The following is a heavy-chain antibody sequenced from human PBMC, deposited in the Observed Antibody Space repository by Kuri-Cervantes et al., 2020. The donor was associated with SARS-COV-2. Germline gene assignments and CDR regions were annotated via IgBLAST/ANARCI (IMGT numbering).Heavy chain of an antibody. CDR2: IYTSGST. CDR3: GKVSWLQLWHRYSDS. J-gene: IGHJ4*02. CDR1: GGSISSGSYY. Sequence: SETLSLTCTVSGGSISSGSYYWSWIRQPAGKGLEWIGYIYTSGSTNYNPSLKSRVTISLDMSNNQVSLRLTSATAADTAVYYCGKVSWLQLWHRYSDSWGQGTLVTVSS. V-gene: IGHV4-61*09. D-gene: IGHD5-24*01.